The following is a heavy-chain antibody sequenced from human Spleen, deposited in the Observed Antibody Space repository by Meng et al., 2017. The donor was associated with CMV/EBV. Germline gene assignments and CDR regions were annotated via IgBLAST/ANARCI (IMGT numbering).Heavy chain of an antibody. J-gene: IGHJ3*02. CDR3: ARDLGYCSSTSCYSDAFDI. V-gene: IGHV3-23*03. CDR2: IYSGGRTT. Sequence: GGSLRLSCAASGFIFSSYAMSWVRQAPERGLEWVSVIYSGGRTTYYADSVKGRFTVSRDDSKNTLYLQMNSLRAEDTAVYYCARDLGYCSSTSCYSDAFDIWGQGTMVTVSS. CDR1: GFIFSSYA. D-gene: IGHD2-2*03.